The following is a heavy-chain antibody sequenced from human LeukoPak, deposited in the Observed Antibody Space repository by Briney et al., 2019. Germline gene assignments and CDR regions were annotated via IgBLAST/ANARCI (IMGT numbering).Heavy chain of an antibody. D-gene: IGHD4-17*01. CDR2: INPSGGST. Sequence: GASVKVSCKASGYTFTSYYMHWVRQAPGRGLEWMGIINPSGGSTSYAQKLQGRVTMTRDTSTSTVYMELSSLRSEDTAVYYCARGTTVTVSDDYWGQGTLVTVSS. CDR3: ARGTTVTVSDDY. CDR1: GYTFTSYY. V-gene: IGHV1-46*01. J-gene: IGHJ4*02.